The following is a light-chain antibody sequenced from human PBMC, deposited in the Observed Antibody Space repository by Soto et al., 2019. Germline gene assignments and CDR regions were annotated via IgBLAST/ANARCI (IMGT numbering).Light chain of an antibody. CDR2: KAS. V-gene: IGKV1-5*03. CDR3: QQYNTYSRT. CDR1: QSISSW. J-gene: IGKJ1*01. Sequence: DIQMTQSPXTVSASVGDRVTITCRASQSISSWLAWYQQKPGKAPKHLIFKASSLESGVPSRFSGSGSGTEFTLTISSLQPDDFATYYCQQYNTYSRTFGQGTKVEIK.